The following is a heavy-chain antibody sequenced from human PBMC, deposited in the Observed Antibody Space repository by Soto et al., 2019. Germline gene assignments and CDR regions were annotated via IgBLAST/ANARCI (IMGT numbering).Heavy chain of an antibody. CDR1: GFTFSSYA. J-gene: IGHJ4*02. D-gene: IGHD4-17*01. CDR2: ISGSGGST. Sequence: GGSLRLSCAASGFTFSSYAMSWVRQAPGKRMEWVSAISGSGGSTYYADSVKGRFTISRDNSKNTLYLQMNSLRAEDTAVYYCVKDGDYGDYRRGDYYFDYWGQGTLVTVSS. V-gene: IGHV3-23*01. CDR3: VKDGDYGDYRRGDYYFDY.